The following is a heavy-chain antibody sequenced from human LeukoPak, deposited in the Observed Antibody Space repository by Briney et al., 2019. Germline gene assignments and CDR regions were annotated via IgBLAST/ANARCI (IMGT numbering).Heavy chain of an antibody. J-gene: IGHJ6*02. D-gene: IGHD3-22*01. CDR3: ARVKGSDSSGSFYYYYGMDV. CDR2: IYYSGST. V-gene: IGHV4-59*01. Sequence: SETLSLTCTVSGGSISRYYWSWIRQPPGKGLEWIGYIYYSGSTNYNPSRKSRVTISVDTSKNQFSLKLSSVTAADTAVYYCARVKGSDSSGSFYYYYGMDVWGQGTTVTVSS. CDR1: GGSISRYY.